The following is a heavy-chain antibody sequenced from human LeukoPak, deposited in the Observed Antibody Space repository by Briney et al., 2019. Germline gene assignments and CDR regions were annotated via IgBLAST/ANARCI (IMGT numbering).Heavy chain of an antibody. CDR3: ARGNTGHYYYYGMDV. D-gene: IGHD3-10*01. CDR1: GYTFTIYD. V-gene: IGHV1-8*01. J-gene: IGHJ6*02. Sequence: ASVKVSCKASGYTFTIYDINWVRQATGQGLEWMGWMNPNSGNTGYAQKFQGRVTMTRNTSISTAYMELSSLRSEDTAVYYCARGNTGHYYYYGMDVWGQGTTVTVSS. CDR2: MNPNSGNT.